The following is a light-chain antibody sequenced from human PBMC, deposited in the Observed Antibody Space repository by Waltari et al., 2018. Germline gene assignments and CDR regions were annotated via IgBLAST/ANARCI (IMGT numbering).Light chain of an antibody. CDR2: DVS. V-gene: IGLV2-14*03. CDR1: SSDVGPYNH. CDR3: SSFTTSSTYV. J-gene: IGLJ1*01. Sequence: QSALTQTASVSGSPGHSITISCTGTSSDVGPYNHVSWYQQNPGKAPKVMIYDVSNRPSGVSNRFSGSKSGNTASLSISGLQAEDEADYYCSSFTTSSTYVFGTGTKVTVL.